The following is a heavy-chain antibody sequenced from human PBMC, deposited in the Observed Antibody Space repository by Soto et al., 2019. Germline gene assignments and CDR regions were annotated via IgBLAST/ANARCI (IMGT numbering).Heavy chain of an antibody. CDR1: GYTLTELS. Sequence: VKVSCKVSGYTLTELSMHWVRQAPGKGLEWMGGFDPEDGETIYAQKFQGRVTMTEDTSTDTAYMELSSLRSEDTAVYYCATVFARTDNWNDFWGQGTLVTVSS. V-gene: IGHV1-24*01. D-gene: IGHD2-21*01. CDR2: FDPEDGET. CDR3: ATVFARTDNWNDF. J-gene: IGHJ5*01.